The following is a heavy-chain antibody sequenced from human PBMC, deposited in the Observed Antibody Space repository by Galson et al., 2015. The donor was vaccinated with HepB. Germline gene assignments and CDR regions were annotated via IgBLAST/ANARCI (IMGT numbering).Heavy chain of an antibody. CDR3: TRAKGGVIGKVFDY. CDR2: IRSKAYGGTT. V-gene: IGHV3-49*03. CDR1: GFTFGDYA. Sequence: SLRLSCAASGFTFGDYAMSWFRQAPGKGLEWVGFIRSKAYGGTTEYAASVKGRFTISRDDSKSIAYLQMNSLKTEDTAVYYCTRAKGGVIGKVFDYWGQGTLVTVSS. J-gene: IGHJ4*02. D-gene: IGHD3-16*02.